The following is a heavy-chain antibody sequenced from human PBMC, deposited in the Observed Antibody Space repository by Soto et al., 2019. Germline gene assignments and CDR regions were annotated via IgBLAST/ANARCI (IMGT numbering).Heavy chain of an antibody. CDR3: AGEQAYYYYGMDV. CDR1: GGTFSNYA. J-gene: IGHJ6*02. Sequence: SVKVSCKASGGTFSNYAINWVRQAPGQGLEWSGGVIPLFGTTNYAQKFQGRVTITADKSTSTAYMELSSLRSEDTAVYYCAGEQAYYYYGMDVWGQGTTVTVSS. V-gene: IGHV1-69*06. CDR2: VIPLFGTT.